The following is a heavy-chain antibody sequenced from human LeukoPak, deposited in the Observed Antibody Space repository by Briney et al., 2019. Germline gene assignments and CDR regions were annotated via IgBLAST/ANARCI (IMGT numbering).Heavy chain of an antibody. J-gene: IGHJ3*02. Sequence: GGSLRLSCAASGFTFSNAWMSWVRQAPGKGLEWVGRIKSKTDGGTTDYAAPVKGRFTISRDDSKNTLYLQMNSLRAEDTAVYYCARGHFWSGNDAFDIWGQGTMVTVSS. D-gene: IGHD3-3*02. CDR3: ARGHFWSGNDAFDI. CDR2: IKSKTDGGTT. CDR1: GFTFSNAW. V-gene: IGHV3-15*01.